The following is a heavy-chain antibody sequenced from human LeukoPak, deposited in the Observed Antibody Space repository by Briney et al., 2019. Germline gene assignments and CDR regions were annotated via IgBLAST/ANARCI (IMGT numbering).Heavy chain of an antibody. D-gene: IGHD3-10*01. CDR2: IYHSGST. J-gene: IGHJ4*02. CDR1: GGSISSSNW. V-gene: IGHV4-4*02. CDR3: ARMSPRYYYGSGGLPGSDY. Sequence: SETLSLTCAVSGGSISSSNWWSWVRQPPGKGLEWIGDIYHSGSTNYNPSLKSRVTISVDKSKNQFSLKLSSVTAADTAVYYCARMSPRYYYGSGGLPGSDYWGQGTLVTVSS.